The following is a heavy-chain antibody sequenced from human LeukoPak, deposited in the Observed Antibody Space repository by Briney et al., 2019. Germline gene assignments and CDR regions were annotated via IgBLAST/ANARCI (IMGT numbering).Heavy chain of an antibody. V-gene: IGHV4-61*02. D-gene: IGHD3-22*01. Sequence: SETLSLTCTVSGYSISSGNYWSWIRQPAGKGLEWIGRIYTSGSTNYNPSLKSRVTISGDTSKNQFSLRLSSVTAADTAVYYCARASYSYDINGWVPFDYWGQGTLVTVSS. CDR2: IYTSGST. CDR3: ARASYSYDINGWVPFDY. CDR1: GYSISSGNY. J-gene: IGHJ4*02.